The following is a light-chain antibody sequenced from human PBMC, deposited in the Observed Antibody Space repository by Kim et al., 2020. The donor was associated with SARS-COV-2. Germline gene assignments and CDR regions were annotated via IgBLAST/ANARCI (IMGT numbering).Light chain of an antibody. V-gene: IGKV1-16*01. CDR1: QGINNY. Sequence: DIQMTQSPSSLSASVGARVNTTCRASQGINNYLAWFQQKPGRAPKSLIYAASNLKSGVPLRFSASGSGTDFTLTINSLQPEDFASYYCQQYNTYPLSFGGGTKVDIK. J-gene: IGKJ4*01. CDR2: AAS. CDR3: QQYNTYPLS.